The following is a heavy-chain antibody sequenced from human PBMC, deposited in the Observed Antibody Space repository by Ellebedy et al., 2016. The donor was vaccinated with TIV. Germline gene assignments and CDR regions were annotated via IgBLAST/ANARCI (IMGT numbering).Heavy chain of an antibody. CDR1: GYSFTSYW. Sequence: GESLKISXKGSGYSFTSYWISWVRQMPGKGLEWMGRIDPSDSYTNYSPSFQGHVTISADKSISTAYLQWSSLKASDTAMYYCARQGSSGWYYYYYGMDVWGQGTTVTVSS. CDR2: IDPSDSYT. V-gene: IGHV5-10-1*01. D-gene: IGHD6-19*01. CDR3: ARQGSSGWYYYYYGMDV. J-gene: IGHJ6*02.